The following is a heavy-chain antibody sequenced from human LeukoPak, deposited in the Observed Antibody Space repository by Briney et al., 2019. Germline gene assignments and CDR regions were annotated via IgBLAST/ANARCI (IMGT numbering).Heavy chain of an antibody. D-gene: IGHD2-15*01. CDR3: ARDSRYCSGGSCSYYMDV. J-gene: IGHJ6*03. V-gene: IGHV3-66*01. CDR2: IYSGGST. CDR1: EFSVGSNY. Sequence: GGSLRLSCAASEFSVGSNYMTWVRQAPGKGLEWVSLIYSGGSTYYADSVKGRFTISRDNSKNTLYLQMNSLRAEDTAVYYCARDSRYCSGGSCSYYMDVWGKGTTVTISS.